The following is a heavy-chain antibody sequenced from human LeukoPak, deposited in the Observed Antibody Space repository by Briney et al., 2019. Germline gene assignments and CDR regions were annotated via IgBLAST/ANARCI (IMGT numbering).Heavy chain of an antibody. Sequence: SVKVSCKASGGTFSSYAISWVRQAPGQGLEWMGGIIPIFGTANYAQKFQGRVTITADESTSTAYMELSSLRSEDTAVYYCARALDIVVVPAAMPYQFDYWGQGTLVTVSS. CDR3: ARALDIVVVPAAMPYQFDY. J-gene: IGHJ4*02. CDR2: IIPIFGTA. D-gene: IGHD2-2*01. CDR1: GGTFSSYA. V-gene: IGHV1-69*13.